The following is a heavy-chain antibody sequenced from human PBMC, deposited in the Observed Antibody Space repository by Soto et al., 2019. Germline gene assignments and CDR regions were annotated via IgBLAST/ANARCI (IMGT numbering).Heavy chain of an antibody. D-gene: IGHD2-15*01. CDR2: IYWDDDK. J-gene: IGHJ6*02. CDR1: GFSLSTSGVG. V-gene: IGHV2-5*02. CDR3: AHVLVVVANYGMAV. Sequence: QITLKESGPTLVKPTQTLTLTCTFSGFSLSTSGVGVGWIRQPPGKALEWLALIYWDDDKRYSPSLTSRLTITKNTSKNQVVLTMTNMDPVDTATYYCAHVLVVVANYGMAVWGQGTTVTVSS.